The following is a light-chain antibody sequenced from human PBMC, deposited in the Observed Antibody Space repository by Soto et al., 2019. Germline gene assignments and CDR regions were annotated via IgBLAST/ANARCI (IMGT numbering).Light chain of an antibody. CDR2: GAS. V-gene: IGKV3-11*01. Sequence: EIVMTQSPATLSVSPGERATLSCRASQSVSSRLAWYQQKPGQAPRLLISGASSRATGIPDRFSGSGFGTDFTLTISSLEPGDFALYYCQQRSNWWTFGQGTKVDI. J-gene: IGKJ1*01. CDR3: QQRSNWWT. CDR1: QSVSSR.